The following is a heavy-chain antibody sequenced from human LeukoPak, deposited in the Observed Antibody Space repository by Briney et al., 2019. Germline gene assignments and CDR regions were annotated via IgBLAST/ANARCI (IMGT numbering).Heavy chain of an antibody. CDR3: ARVSRRWFGIDY. D-gene: IGHD3-10*01. CDR2: ISSSSGST. J-gene: IGHJ4*02. CDR1: GFTFSDYY. V-gene: IGHV3-11*05. Sequence: KTGGSLRRSCAASGFTFSDYYMTWIRQAPGKGLEWVSYISSSSGSTKYADSVKGRFTISGDKAKNSLYLQMNSLRAEDTAVYYCARVSRRWFGIDYWGQGTLVTVSS.